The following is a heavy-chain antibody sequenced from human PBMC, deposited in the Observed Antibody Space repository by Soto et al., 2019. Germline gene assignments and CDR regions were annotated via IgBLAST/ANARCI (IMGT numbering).Heavy chain of an antibody. CDR3: ARFNWNDKGFDY. Sequence: GGSLRLSCAASGFTSSDYYISWIRQAPGKGLEWVSYISSSSVYRNYADSVKGRFTISRDNARNSLYLQMNSLRAGDTAVYYCARFNWNDKGFDYWGQGT. D-gene: IGHD1-20*01. J-gene: IGHJ4*02. V-gene: IGHV3-11*06. CDR1: GFTSSDYY. CDR2: ISSSSVYR.